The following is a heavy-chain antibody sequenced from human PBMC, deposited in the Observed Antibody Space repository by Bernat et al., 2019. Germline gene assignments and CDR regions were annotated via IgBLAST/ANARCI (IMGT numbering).Heavy chain of an antibody. CDR3: ARDFDWLFDAFDI. Sequence: EVQLVESGGGLVQPGGSLRLSCAASGFTFSNYWMHWVRQAPGKGLVWVSRINSDGSTTNYADSVKGRFTISRDNAKNTLYLQMNSLRAEDTAVYYCARDFDWLFDAFDIWGQGTMVTVSS. J-gene: IGHJ3*02. D-gene: IGHD3-9*01. V-gene: IGHV3-74*01. CDR2: INSDGSTT. CDR1: GFTFSNYW.